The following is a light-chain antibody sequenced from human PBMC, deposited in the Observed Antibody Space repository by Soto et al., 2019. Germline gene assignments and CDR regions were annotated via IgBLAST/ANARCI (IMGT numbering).Light chain of an antibody. CDR3: HQNFSSVT. CDR1: QSVDSSF. V-gene: IGKV3-20*01. Sequence: EIVLTQSPGFLSLSPGERATLSCRASQSVDSSFFAWYQQKPGQAPRLLIYGASKRATGIPDRFSGSGSGSDFTLTSSRLEPDDFAVYYCHQNFSSVTFGQGTKVEIK. CDR2: GAS. J-gene: IGKJ1*01.